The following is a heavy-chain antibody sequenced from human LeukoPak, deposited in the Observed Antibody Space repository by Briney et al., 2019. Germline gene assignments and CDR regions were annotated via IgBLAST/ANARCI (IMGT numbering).Heavy chain of an antibody. J-gene: IGHJ4*02. V-gene: IGHV1-46*01. CDR3: ARERSGLDY. D-gene: IGHD1-26*01. CDR1: GYPFTSFG. CDR2: INPSGGTHT. Sequence: ASVKVSCKTSGYPFTSFGVSWVRQAPGQGLEWMGIINPSGGTHTTYAQKFQGRVTMTRDTSTTTVHMELSSLRSEDTAVYYCARERSGLDYWGQGTLVTVSS.